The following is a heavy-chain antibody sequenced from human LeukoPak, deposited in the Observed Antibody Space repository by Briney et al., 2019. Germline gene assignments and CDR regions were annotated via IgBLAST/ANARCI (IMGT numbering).Heavy chain of an antibody. CDR2: IYPGDSDT. V-gene: IGHV5-51*07. CDR1: GSTITNYW. J-gene: IGHJ4*02. D-gene: IGHD4-17*01. CDR3: ARRNGDYAVDY. Sequence: GASLKISSECAGSTITNYWIGGVHPLPGEGEEGMGIIYPGDSDTRYSPSFQGQVTISADKSISTAYLQWSSLKASDTAIYYCARRNGDYAVDYWGQGTLVTVSS.